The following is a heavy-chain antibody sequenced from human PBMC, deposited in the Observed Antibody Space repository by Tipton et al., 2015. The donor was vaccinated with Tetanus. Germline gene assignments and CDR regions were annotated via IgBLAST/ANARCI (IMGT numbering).Heavy chain of an antibody. D-gene: IGHD2-21*01. V-gene: IGHV4-59*06. J-gene: IGHJ4*02. CDR2: IYYSGHT. CDR3: AKDRLCGGECYSL. CDR1: GGSINPYY. Sequence: TLSLTCSVSGGSINPYYWSWIRQPPGKGLEWIGYIYYSGHTHYNPSLRGRVDISLDTSQNQVSLNLRSVTAADTAVYYCAKDRLCGGECYSLWGRGTLVTVSS.